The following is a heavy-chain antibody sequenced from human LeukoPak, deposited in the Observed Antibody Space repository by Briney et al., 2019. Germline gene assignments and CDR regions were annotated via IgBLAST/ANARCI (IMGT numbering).Heavy chain of an antibody. D-gene: IGHD1-1*01. V-gene: IGHV5-51*01. Sequence: ESLKISCKGSGYSFTTYWIGWVRQMPGKGLESMAIIYPGDSDTRYSPSFQGQVTISADKSISTVYLQWSSLKASDTAMYYCARQNAEVSFFDYWGQGTLVTVSS. CDR2: IYPGDSDT. J-gene: IGHJ4*02. CDR1: GYSFTTYW. CDR3: ARQNAEVSFFDY.